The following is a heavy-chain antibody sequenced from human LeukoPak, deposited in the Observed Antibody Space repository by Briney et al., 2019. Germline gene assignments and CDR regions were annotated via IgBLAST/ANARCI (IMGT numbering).Heavy chain of an antibody. CDR2: IYTSGST. J-gene: IGHJ6*03. V-gene: IGHV4-61*02. CDR3: ARESPQLWVYYYYYMDV. CDR1: GGSISSGSYY. D-gene: IGHD5-18*01. Sequence: PSETLSLTCTVSGGSISSGSYYWSWIRQPAGKGLEWIGRIYTSGSTNYNPSLKSRVTISVDTSKNQFSLKLSSVTAADTAVYYCARESPQLWVYYYYYMDVWGKGTTVTISS.